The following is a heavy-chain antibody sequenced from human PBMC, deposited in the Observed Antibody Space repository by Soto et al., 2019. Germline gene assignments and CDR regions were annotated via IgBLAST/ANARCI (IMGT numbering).Heavy chain of an antibody. Sequence: QVQLVESGGGVVQPGRSLRLSCAASGFTFSSYAMHWVRQAPGKGLEWVAVISYDGSNKYYADSVKGRFTIPRDNSKNTLYLQMNSLRAEDTAVYYCARDLWVVAHYYYYGMDVWGQGTTVTVSS. CDR2: ISYDGSNK. CDR3: ARDLWVVAHYYYYGMDV. J-gene: IGHJ6*02. CDR1: GFTFSSYA. V-gene: IGHV3-30-3*01. D-gene: IGHD2-15*01.